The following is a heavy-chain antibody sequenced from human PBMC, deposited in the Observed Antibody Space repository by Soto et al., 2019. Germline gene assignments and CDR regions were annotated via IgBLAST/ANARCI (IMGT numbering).Heavy chain of an antibody. V-gene: IGHV3-30*18. Sequence: QVQLVESGGGVVQPGRSLRLSCAASGFTFSSYGMHWVRQAPGKGLEWVAVISYDGSNKYYADSVKGRFTISRDNSKNTLYLQMNSLRAEDTAVYYCAKDRRVKFLYGSGFDYWGQGTLVTVSS. CDR2: ISYDGSNK. CDR1: GFTFSSYG. J-gene: IGHJ4*02. D-gene: IGHD3-10*01. CDR3: AKDRRVKFLYGSGFDY.